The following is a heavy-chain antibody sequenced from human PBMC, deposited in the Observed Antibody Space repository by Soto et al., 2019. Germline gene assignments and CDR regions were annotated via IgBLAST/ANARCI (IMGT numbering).Heavy chain of an antibody. D-gene: IGHD6-13*01. Sequence: PGGSLRLSCAASGFTFSSYAMHWVRQAPGKGLEYVSAISSNGGSTYYANSVKGRFTISRDNSKNTLYLQMGSLRAEDMAVYYCARDPYSSSWYYFDYWGQGTLVNVSS. CDR1: GFTFSSYA. J-gene: IGHJ4*02. V-gene: IGHV3-64*01. CDR2: ISSNGGST. CDR3: ARDPYSSSWYYFDY.